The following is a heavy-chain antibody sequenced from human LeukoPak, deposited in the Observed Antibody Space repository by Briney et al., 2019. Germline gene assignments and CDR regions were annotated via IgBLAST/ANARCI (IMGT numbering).Heavy chain of an antibody. Sequence: SETLSLTCAVSGASISSHYWSWIRQPPGKGLEWIGYTSGSISDSPSLKSRVAASVDPSQNQVSLSLTSVTAADTAVYYCARVLAIFGLDTTDFYMDVWGKGTTVTVSS. CDR3: ARVLAIFGLDTTDFYMDV. CDR2: TSGSI. V-gene: IGHV4-59*11. J-gene: IGHJ6*03. D-gene: IGHD3/OR15-3a*01. CDR1: GASISSHY.